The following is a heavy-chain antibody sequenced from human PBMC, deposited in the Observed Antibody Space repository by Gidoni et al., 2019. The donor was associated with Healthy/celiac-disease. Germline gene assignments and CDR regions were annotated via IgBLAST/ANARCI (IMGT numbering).Heavy chain of an antibody. Sequence: EVQLVESGGGLVQPGGSLRLPCAASGFTVSRNYISWVRQAPGKGLEWVSVIYSGGSTYYADSVKCRFTISRDNSKNTLYLQMNSLRAEDTAVYYCAREVGSSWGMDVWGKGTTVTVSS. D-gene: IGHD6-13*01. CDR3: AREVGSSWGMDV. CDR2: IYSGGST. J-gene: IGHJ6*03. CDR1: GFTVSRNY. V-gene: IGHV3-66*02.